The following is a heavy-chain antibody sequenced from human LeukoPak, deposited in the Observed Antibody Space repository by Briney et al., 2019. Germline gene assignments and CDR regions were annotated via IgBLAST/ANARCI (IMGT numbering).Heavy chain of an antibody. D-gene: IGHD4-23*01. J-gene: IGHJ4*02. V-gene: IGHV3-48*04. Sequence: GGSLRLSCAASGFTFSTYNMNWVRQAPGKGLEWVSYISSSGTTIYYADSVKGRFTISRDNAKNSLYLQMNSLRAEDTAVYYCARDHGGSSPFDYWGQGTLVTVSS. CDR2: ISSSGTTI. CDR1: GFTFSTYN. CDR3: ARDHGGSSPFDY.